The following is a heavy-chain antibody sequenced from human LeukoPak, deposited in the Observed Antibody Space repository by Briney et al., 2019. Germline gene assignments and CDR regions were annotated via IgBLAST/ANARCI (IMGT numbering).Heavy chain of an antibody. Sequence: WMGIIYPSDSDTRYSPSFQGQVTILADKSISTAYLQWSSLKASDTAMYYCARGYCSSTSCSYFDYWGQGTLVTVSS. D-gene: IGHD2-2*01. CDR3: ARGYCSSTSCSYFDY. V-gene: IGHV5-51*01. J-gene: IGHJ4*02. CDR2: IYPSDSDT.